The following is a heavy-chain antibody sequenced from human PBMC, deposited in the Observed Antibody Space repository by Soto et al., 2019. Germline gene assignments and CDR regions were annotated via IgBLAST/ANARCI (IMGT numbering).Heavy chain of an antibody. V-gene: IGHV1-69*13. CDR3: ARQFDYDVSGYYYAY. J-gene: IGHJ4*02. CDR1: GGTFSSNT. D-gene: IGHD3-22*01. CDR2: IIPMFGTP. Sequence: GASVKVSCKASGGTFSSNTISWVRQAPGQGLEWMGGIIPMFGTPNYAQKFQGRVTTTADESTSTAYMELNRLKSEDTAVYYCARQFDYDVSGYYYAYWGQGTLVTVSS.